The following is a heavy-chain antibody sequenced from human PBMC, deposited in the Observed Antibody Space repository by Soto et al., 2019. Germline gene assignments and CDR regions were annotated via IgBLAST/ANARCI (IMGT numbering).Heavy chain of an antibody. CDR2: INSDGSST. D-gene: IGHD6-13*01. Sequence: EVQLVESGGGLVQPGGSLRLSCAASGFTFSSYWMHWVRQAPGKGLVWVSHINSDGSSTSYADSVKGRFTISRDNAKNTLYLQMNSLRAEDTAVYYCARARAIAAAGISWFDPWGQGTLVTVSS. V-gene: IGHV3-74*01. CDR1: GFTFSSYW. J-gene: IGHJ5*02. CDR3: ARARAIAAAGISWFDP.